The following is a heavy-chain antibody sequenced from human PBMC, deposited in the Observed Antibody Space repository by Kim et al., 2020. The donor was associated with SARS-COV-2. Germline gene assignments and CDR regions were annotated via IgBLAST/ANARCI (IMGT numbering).Heavy chain of an antibody. Sequence: ASVKVSCKASGYTLTNYYIHWVRQAPGQGLEWMGIINPNDGSTTYAQNFRGRVTMTRATSTSTVYMELNSLRSEDTAVFYCARGQTTMIRGAFYYFD. V-gene: IGHV1-46*01. D-gene: IGHD3-10*01. CDR2: INPNDGST. J-gene: IGHJ4*01. CDR3: ARGQTTMIRGAFYYFD. CDR1: GYTLTNYY.